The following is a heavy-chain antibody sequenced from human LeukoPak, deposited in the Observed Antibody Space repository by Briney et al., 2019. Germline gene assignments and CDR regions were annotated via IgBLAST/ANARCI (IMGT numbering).Heavy chain of an antibody. CDR1: GFTFSTYE. D-gene: IGHD6-25*01. V-gene: IGHV3-48*03. Sequence: GGSLRLSCAASGFTFSTYEMQWVRQAPGKGLEWVSYISSSGNTIYYADFVKGRFTMSRDNANNSLYLQMNSLRAEDTAVYYCAREYTSGHFDYWGQGTLVTVSS. CDR2: ISSSGNTI. CDR3: AREYTSGHFDY. J-gene: IGHJ4*02.